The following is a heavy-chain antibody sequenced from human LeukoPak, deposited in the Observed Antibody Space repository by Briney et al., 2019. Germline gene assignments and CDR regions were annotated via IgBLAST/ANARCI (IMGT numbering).Heavy chain of an antibody. V-gene: IGHV4-30-4*01. D-gene: IGHD3-3*01. CDR1: GGSISSGDYY. CDR2: MYYSGST. CDR3: ARGQNREVRYDFWSGPYYYYYMDV. J-gene: IGHJ6*03. Sequence: SQTLSLTCTVSGGSISSGDYYWSWIRQPPGKGLEWIAYMYYSGSTYYNPSLKSRVTISVDTSKNQFSLKLSSVTAADTAVYYCARGQNREVRYDFWSGPYYYYYMDVWGKGTTVTVSS.